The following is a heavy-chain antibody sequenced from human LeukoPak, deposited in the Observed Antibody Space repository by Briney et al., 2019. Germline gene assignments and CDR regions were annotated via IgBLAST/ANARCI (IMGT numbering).Heavy chain of an antibody. V-gene: IGHV3-7*01. D-gene: IGHD5-12*01. CDR3: ARRGYSYGLDL. CDR2: TIQDGSEK. CDR1: GFTFSDYW. Sequence: GGSLRLSCAASGFTFSDYWMSWVRQAPGKGLEWVANTIQDGSEKYYADSVKGRFTSSRDNARYSLHLQMDSLRAEDTAVYYCARRGYSYGLDLWGQGTLVTVSS. J-gene: IGHJ4*02.